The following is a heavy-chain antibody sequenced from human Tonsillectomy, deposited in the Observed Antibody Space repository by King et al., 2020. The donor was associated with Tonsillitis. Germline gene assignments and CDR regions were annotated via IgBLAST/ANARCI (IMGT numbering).Heavy chain of an antibody. CDR2: ISPSGTNT. V-gene: IGHV3-23*04. Sequence: VQLVESGGGLSQPVGSLRLSWAASGFTVTNYGMSWVRQSPGLGLEWVSTISPSGTNTHSADAMRGRFTISRDNFKNTLFLEMNSLRAEDTALYYCAQDISTPGDYWGQGTLVTVSS. CDR3: AQDISTPGDY. D-gene: IGHD2/OR15-2a*01. J-gene: IGHJ4*02. CDR1: GFTVTNYG.